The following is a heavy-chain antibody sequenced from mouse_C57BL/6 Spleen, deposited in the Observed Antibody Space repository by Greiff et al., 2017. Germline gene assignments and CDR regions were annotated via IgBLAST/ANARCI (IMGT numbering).Heavy chain of an antibody. Sequence: VQLQQSGPELVKPGASVKISCKASGYAFSSSWMNWVKQRPGKGLEWIGRIYPGDGDTNYNGKFKGKATLTADKSSSTAYMQLSSLTSEDSAVYFCASISTGDLDYWGQGTTLTVSS. J-gene: IGHJ2*01. V-gene: IGHV1-82*01. CDR1: GYAFSSSW. D-gene: IGHD1-1*01. CDR3: ASISTGDLDY. CDR2: IYPGDGDT.